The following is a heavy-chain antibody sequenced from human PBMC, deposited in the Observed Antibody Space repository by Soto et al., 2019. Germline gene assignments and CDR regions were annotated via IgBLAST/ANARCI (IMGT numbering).Heavy chain of an antibody. J-gene: IGHJ4*02. CDR2: INNDGSST. CDR1: GFTFSSYW. CDR3: ARGLSGWYYLFNY. D-gene: IGHD6-19*01. Sequence: GGSLRLSCAASGFTFSSYWLHWVRQAPGKGLVWVSRINNDGSSTSYADSVKGRFTISRDNSKNTLYLQMNSLRAEDTAVYYCARGLSGWYYLFNYWGQGTLVTVSS. V-gene: IGHV3-74*01.